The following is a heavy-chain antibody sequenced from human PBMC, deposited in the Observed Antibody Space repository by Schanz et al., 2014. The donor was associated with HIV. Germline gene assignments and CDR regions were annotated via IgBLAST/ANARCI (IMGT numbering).Heavy chain of an antibody. CDR3: ARRGLVGATLYYYYYGMDV. D-gene: IGHD1-26*01. J-gene: IGHJ6*02. CDR2: INPNSGNT. Sequence: QVQLVQSGAEVKEPGASVKVSCKPYGHIFTGYLMHWVRQAPGQGLEWMGWINPNSGNTGYAQKFQGRVTMTRNTSISTAYMELSSLRSEDTAVYYCARRGLVGATLYYYYYGMDVWGQGTTVTVSS. V-gene: IGHV1-8*02. CDR1: GHIFTGYL.